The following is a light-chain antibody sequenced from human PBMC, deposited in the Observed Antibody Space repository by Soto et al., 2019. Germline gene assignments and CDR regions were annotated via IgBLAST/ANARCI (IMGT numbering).Light chain of an antibody. CDR3: QQYKSYLRT. V-gene: IGKV1-5*01. J-gene: IGKJ1*01. CDR2: AAS. Sequence: DIQMTQSPSTLSASVGDRVTITCRASQTISSWLAWYRQKPGKAPKLLIYAASTLESGVSSRFSGRGSGTEFTLTINSLQPEDFATYYCQQYKSYLRTFGQGTRWIS. CDR1: QTISSW.